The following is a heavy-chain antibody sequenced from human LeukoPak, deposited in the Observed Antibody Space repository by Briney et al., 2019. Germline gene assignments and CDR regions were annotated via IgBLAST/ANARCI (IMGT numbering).Heavy chain of an antibody. V-gene: IGHV5-51*01. D-gene: IGHD3-10*01. CDR2: IYPGDSDT. Sequence: GESLKISCQGSGYNFTTYWIAWVRQTPGKGLEWMGIIYPGDSDTRYSPSFQGQVSISADKSISTAYLQWSSLKASDTAMYYCARRGSGVDYWGQGTLVTVSS. CDR1: GYNFTTYW. J-gene: IGHJ4*02. CDR3: ARRGSGVDY.